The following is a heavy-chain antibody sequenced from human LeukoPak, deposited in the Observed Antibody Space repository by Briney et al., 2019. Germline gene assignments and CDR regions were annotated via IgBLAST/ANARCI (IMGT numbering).Heavy chain of an antibody. CDR2: ISSSSSYI. V-gene: IGHV3-21*01. J-gene: IGHJ6*03. D-gene: IGHD3-3*02. Sequence: GGSLRLSCAASGFTFSSYSMNWVRQAPGKGLEWVSSISSSSSYIYYADSVKGRFTISRDNAKNSLYLQMNSLRAEDTAVYYCARDHFLSGYNYYYYYMDVWGKGTTVTVSS. CDR1: GFTFSSYS. CDR3: ARDHFLSGYNYYYYYMDV.